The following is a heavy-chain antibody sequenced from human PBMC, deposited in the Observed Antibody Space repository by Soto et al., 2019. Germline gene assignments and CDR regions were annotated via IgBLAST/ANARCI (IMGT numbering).Heavy chain of an antibody. CDR1: GFTFSSYG. CDR3: ARVSSSSGWPFWYFDP. D-gene: IGHD6-19*01. V-gene: IGHV3-33*01. Sequence: QVQLVESGGGVVQPGRSLRLSCAASGFTFSSYGMHWVHQAPGKGLEWVAVIWYDGSNKYYADSVKGRFTISRDNSKNTLYLQMNSLGAEDTAVYYCARVSSSSGWPFWYFDPWGRGTLVTVSS. CDR2: IWYDGSNK. J-gene: IGHJ2*01.